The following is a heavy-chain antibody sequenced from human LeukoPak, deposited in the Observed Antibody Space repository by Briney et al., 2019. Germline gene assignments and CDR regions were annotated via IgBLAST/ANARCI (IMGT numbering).Heavy chain of an antibody. CDR2: IYPGDSDT. CDR1: GYIFTTYW. J-gene: IGHJ4*02. V-gene: IGHV5-51*01. D-gene: IGHD3-9*01. Sequence: GESLKISSKGSGYIFTTYWIAWVRQMPGKGLGWMGIIYPGDSDTNYSPSFQGLVTISADKSISTAYLQWSSLKASDTAMYYCARLRETHYDVLTAYYLDYWGQGTLVTVSS. CDR3: ARLRETHYDVLTAYYLDY.